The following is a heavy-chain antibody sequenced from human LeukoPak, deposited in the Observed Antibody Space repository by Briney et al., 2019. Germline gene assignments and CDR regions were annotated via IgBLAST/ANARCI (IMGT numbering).Heavy chain of an antibody. D-gene: IGHD4-23*01. Sequence: PSETLSLTCTVSGVSITSDYWSWIRQPPGKGLEFLAYISYTETTNYNPSLKSRATISIDTSKNQFSLILNSVTAADTAIYYCAREMGVVTAHGIDVWGQGTTVTVSS. CDR1: GVSITSDY. J-gene: IGHJ6*02. CDR3: AREMGVVTAHGIDV. V-gene: IGHV4-59*01. CDR2: ISYTETT.